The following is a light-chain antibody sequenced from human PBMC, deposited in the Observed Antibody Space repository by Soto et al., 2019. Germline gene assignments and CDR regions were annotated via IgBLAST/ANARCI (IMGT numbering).Light chain of an antibody. CDR3: SSFAGTNSFV. CDR1: TSDVGGNNY. J-gene: IGLJ1*01. V-gene: IGLV2-8*01. CDR2: EVS. Sequence: QSALTQPASVSGSPGQSITISCTGTTSDVGGNNYVSWYQQHPGKAPKLMIYEVSRRPSGVPDRIFGSKSYTTASLTVSGLQAEDEADYYCSSFAGTNSFVFGTGTKVTVL.